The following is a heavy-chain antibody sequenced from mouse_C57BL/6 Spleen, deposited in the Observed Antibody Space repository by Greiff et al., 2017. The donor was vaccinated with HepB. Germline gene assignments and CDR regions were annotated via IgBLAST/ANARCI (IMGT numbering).Heavy chain of an antibody. J-gene: IGHJ3*01. D-gene: IGHD1-1*01. Sequence: VQLQQSGPELVKPGDSVKISCKASGYSFTGYFMNWVMQSHGKSLEWIGRINPYNGDTFYNQKFKGKATLTVDKSSSTAHMELRSLTSEDSAVYYCARPGNYYYGSSYPFAYWGQGTLVTVSA. CDR3: ARPGNYYYGSSYPFAY. V-gene: IGHV1-20*01. CDR1: GYSFTGYF. CDR2: INPYNGDT.